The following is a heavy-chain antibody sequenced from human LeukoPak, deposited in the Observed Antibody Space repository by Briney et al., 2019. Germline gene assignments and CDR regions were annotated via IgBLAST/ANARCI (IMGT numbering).Heavy chain of an antibody. CDR1: GGTLSSYA. D-gene: IGHD2-2*01. Sequence: SLKVSCKASGGTLSSYAISWVRQAPGQGLEWMGVIFSIVGTANYAQKFQGRVTITTDKSTSTAYMELSSLRSEDTAVYYCAGGRSMGVVPAAYNWFDSWGQGTLVTVSS. V-gene: IGHV1-69*05. J-gene: IGHJ5*01. CDR3: AGGRSMGVVPAAYNWFDS. CDR2: IFSIVGTA.